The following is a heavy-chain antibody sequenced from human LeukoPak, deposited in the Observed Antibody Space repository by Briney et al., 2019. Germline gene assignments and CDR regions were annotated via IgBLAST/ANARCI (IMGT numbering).Heavy chain of an antibody. CDR1: GFTFSSYW. D-gene: IGHD2-2*01. CDR3: ARGWGPAALRPFDY. V-gene: IGHV3-74*01. J-gene: IGHJ4*02. Sequence: PGGSLRLSCAASGFTFSSYWMHWVRQAPGKGLVWVSRINTDGSSTSYADSVKGRFTISRDNAKNTLYLQMNSLRAEDTAVYYCARGWGPAALRPFDYWGQGTLVTVSS. CDR2: INTDGSST.